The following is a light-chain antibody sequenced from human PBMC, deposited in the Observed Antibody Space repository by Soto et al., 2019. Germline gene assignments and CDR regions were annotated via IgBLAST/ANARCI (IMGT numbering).Light chain of an antibody. V-gene: IGLV2-14*01. Sequence: QSVLTQPASVSGSPGQAITISCTGTSSDVGGYIYVSWYQQHAGKAPKLIIYEVNNRPSGVSNRFSGSKSGNTASLTISGLQAEDEADYHCTSYTSGSTLYVFGTGTKVTVL. CDR2: EVN. CDR3: TSYTSGSTLYV. CDR1: SSDVGGYIY. J-gene: IGLJ1*01.